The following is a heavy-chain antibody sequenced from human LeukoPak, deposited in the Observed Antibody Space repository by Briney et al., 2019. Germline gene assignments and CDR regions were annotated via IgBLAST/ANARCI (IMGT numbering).Heavy chain of an antibody. CDR1: GFTVSTNY. Sequence: PGGSLRLSCAASGFTVSTNYMSWVRQAPGKGLEWVSVVYRGGSTDYADSVNGRFTISRDNSKNMLFLQMNSLRAEDTAVYYCARGGDYVVAGYYWGRGTLVTVSS. V-gene: IGHV3-66*01. CDR3: ARGGDYVVAGYY. CDR2: VYRGGST. D-gene: IGHD4-17*01. J-gene: IGHJ4*02.